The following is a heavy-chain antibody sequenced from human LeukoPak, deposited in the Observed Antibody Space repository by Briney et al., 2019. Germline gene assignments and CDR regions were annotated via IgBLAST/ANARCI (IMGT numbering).Heavy chain of an antibody. J-gene: IGHJ5*02. CDR3: ARDPSNTSGWKTWFDP. CDR2: IRAYNWDT. Sequence: GASVPVSCQGSGYTFPSYGISGVRQAPGQGLAGMGWIRAYNWDTKFAQKFQGRVTMTTDTSTSTAYLELRRLRSDDTDVYYCARDPSNTSGWKTWFDPWGQGTLVTVSS. V-gene: IGHV1-18*01. CDR1: GYTFPSYG. D-gene: IGHD6-19*01.